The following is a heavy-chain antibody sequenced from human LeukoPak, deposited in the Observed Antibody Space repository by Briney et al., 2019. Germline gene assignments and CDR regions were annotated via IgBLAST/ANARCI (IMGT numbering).Heavy chain of an antibody. Sequence: GGSLRLSCAASGFIFTNYLMSWVRQAPGKGLEWVASIKHDGSEKYYVDSVRGRFTISRDNTMNALYLQMSSLRAEDTAVYYCATDRGWRTSGYYLYYFEYWGQGTLVTYSS. CDR1: GFIFTNYL. D-gene: IGHD3-3*01. CDR3: ATDRGWRTSGYYLYYFEY. J-gene: IGHJ4*02. CDR2: IKHDGSEK. V-gene: IGHV3-7*01.